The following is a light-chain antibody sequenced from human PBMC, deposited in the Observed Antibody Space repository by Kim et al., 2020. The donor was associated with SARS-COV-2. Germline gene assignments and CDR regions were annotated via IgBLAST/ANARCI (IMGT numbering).Light chain of an antibody. CDR2: DAS. CDR3: QKYNTYPHT. V-gene: IGKV1-16*01. Sequence: SASVGDTVTHTCRASQGITRSLAWYQHKPGKAPKSLIYDASNLHRGVPSRFSGSGSGTEFTLTISSLQPEDFATYYCQKYNTYPHTFGQGTKLEI. J-gene: IGKJ2*01. CDR1: QGITRS.